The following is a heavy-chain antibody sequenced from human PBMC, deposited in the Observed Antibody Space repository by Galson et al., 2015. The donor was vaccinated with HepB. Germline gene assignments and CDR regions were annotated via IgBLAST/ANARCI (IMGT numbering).Heavy chain of an antibody. CDR1: GFSFDTYA. J-gene: IGHJ3*01. CDR3: VKDRLGELPLV. CDR2: ISVDGDRT. V-gene: IGHV3-23*01. D-gene: IGHD3-16*01. Sequence: SLRLSCAGSGFSFDTYAMNWVRQAPGKGLEWVASISVDGDRTYYADSVRGRFTISRADSRSTLYLQMNSLRAEDTAMYYCVKDRLGELPLVWGQGTMVTVSS.